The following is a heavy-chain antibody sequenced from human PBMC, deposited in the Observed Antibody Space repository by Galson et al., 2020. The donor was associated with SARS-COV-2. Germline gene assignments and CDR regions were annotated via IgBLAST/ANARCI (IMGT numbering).Heavy chain of an antibody. CDR2: VSYDSTYK. Sequence: GGSLRLSCTAFGFVFSNYGMHWVRQAPGKGPQWVAAVSYDSTYKYYADSVQGRFIISRDETKSTLYLQMSSLSPEDTAVYYCARDPRSADIIAPDVWGQGTTVTVSS. CDR3: ARDPRSADIIAPDV. J-gene: IGHJ6*02. D-gene: IGHD2-15*01. CDR1: GFVFSNYG. V-gene: IGHV3-30*03.